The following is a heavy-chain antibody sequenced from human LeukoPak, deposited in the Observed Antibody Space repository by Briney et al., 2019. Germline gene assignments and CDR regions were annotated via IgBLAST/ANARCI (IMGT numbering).Heavy chain of an antibody. Sequence: GGSLRLSCVASGFIFSFAWMNWVRQAPGKGLEWVGRIKSKTDGETTEYAAPVKGRFTISRDDSKNTLYLQMNSLQTEDTAVYYCTTQSQPAAYFDYWGQGILVTVSS. V-gene: IGHV3-15*01. CDR1: GFIFSFAW. J-gene: IGHJ4*02. D-gene: IGHD2-2*01. CDR3: TTQSQPAAYFDY. CDR2: IKSKTDGETT.